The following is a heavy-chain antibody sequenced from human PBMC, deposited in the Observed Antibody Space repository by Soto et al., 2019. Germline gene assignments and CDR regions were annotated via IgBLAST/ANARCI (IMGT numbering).Heavy chain of an antibody. CDR2: ISSSSSYI. CDR3: ARGKPLPQTPAYYYYYGMDV. Sequence: EVQLVESGGGLVKPGGSLRLSCAASGFTFSSYSMNWVRQAPGKGLEWVSSISSSSSYIYYADSVKGRFTISRDNAKNSLYLQMNSLRAEDTAVYYCARGKPLPQTPAYYYYYGMDVWGQGTTVTVSS. V-gene: IGHV3-21*01. J-gene: IGHJ6*02. CDR1: GFTFSSYS.